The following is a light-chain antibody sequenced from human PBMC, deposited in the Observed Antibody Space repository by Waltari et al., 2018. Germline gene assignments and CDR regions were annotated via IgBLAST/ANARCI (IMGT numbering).Light chain of an antibody. Sequence: EIVMTQFPATLSVSPGDSVTLSCRASQSIRSDLAWYQQKPGQAPRLLIYSVSTRATGIPARFSGSGSETDFTFTISGLQSEDFADYYCQQYNNWPQITFGQGTRLDIK. J-gene: IGKJ5*01. V-gene: IGKV3-15*01. CDR3: QQYNNWPQIT. CDR2: SVS. CDR1: QSIRSD.